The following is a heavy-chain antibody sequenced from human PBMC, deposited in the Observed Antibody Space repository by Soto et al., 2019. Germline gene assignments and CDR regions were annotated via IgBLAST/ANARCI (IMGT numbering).Heavy chain of an antibody. J-gene: IGHJ6*02. CDR2: INHSGST. CDR1: GGSFSGYY. D-gene: IGHD6-6*01. V-gene: IGHV4-34*01. Sequence: PSETLSLTCAVYGGSFSGYYWSWIRQPPGKGLEWIGEINHSGSTNYNPSLKSRVTISVDTSKNQFPLKLSSVTAADTAVYYCARGSIAAPQVYYYYGMDVWGQGTTVTVSS. CDR3: ARGSIAAPQVYYYYGMDV.